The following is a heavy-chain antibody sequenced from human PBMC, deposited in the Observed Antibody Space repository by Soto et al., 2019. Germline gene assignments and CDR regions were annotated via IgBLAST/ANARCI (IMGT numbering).Heavy chain of an antibody. CDR1: GFTFSSYW. J-gene: IGHJ6*02. Sequence: PGGSLRLSCAASGFTFSSYWMHWVRQAPGKGLVWVSRISRHDGSSTNYADSVKGRLTISRDNAKNTLYLQTNSLRAEDTGVYYCARGGSASPKGMDAGGHGTPVTVYS. V-gene: IGHV3-74*01. D-gene: IGHD2-2*01. CDR2: ISRHDGSST. CDR3: ARGGSASPKGMDA.